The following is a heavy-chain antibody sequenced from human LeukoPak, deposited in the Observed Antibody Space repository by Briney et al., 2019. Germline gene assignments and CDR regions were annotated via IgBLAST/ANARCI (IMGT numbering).Heavy chain of an antibody. CDR2: INTDGSTT. D-gene: IGHD3-3*01. CDR3: ARAVFWSGYYDY. Sequence: GGSLRLSCAASGFTLSGYWMHWVRQAPGKGLVWVSRINTDGSTTDYADSVKGRLTISRDNAKNTLYLQMNSLRDDDTAVYYCARAVFWSGYYDYWGQGTLVTVSS. J-gene: IGHJ4*02. V-gene: IGHV3-74*01. CDR1: GFTLSGYW.